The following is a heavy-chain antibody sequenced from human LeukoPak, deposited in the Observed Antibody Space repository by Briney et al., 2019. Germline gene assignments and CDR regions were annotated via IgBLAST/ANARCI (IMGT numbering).Heavy chain of an antibody. CDR2: IIPIFGTA. CDR1: GGTFSSYA. V-gene: IGHV1-69*01. Sequence: SVTVSCTASGGTFSSYAISWVRQAPGQGLEWMGGIIPIFGTANYAQKFQGRVTITADESTSTAYMELSSLRSEDTAVYYCASVVFRGDGYNPWGQGTLVTVSS. J-gene: IGHJ5*02. CDR3: ASVVFRGDGYNP. D-gene: IGHD5-24*01.